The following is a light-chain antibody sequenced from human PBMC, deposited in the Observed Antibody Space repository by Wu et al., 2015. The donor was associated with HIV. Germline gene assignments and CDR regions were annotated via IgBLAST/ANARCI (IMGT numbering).Light chain of an antibody. CDR1: HSVSNY. CDR3: QQRTNWPFT. V-gene: IGKV3-11*01. CDR2: DAS. Sequence: EIVLTQSPTTLSLSPGEGAALSCRASHSVSNYLAWYQQKPGQAPRLLIYDASNRATDIPARFSGSGSGTDFTLTISSLEPEDFAVYYCQQRTNWPFTFGQGTNLEIK. J-gene: IGKJ2*01.